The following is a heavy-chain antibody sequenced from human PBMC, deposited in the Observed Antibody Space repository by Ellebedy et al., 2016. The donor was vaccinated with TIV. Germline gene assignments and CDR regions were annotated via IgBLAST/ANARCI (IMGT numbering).Heavy chain of an antibody. D-gene: IGHD1-26*01. J-gene: IGHJ4*02. CDR2: ISSSGSTI. CDR1: GFTFSDYY. Sequence: GESLKISCAASGFTFSDYYMSWIRQAPGKGLEWVSYISSSGSTIYYADSVKGRFTISRDNSKNTLYLQMNSLRAEDTAVYYCARDVAPSGLENYFDYWGQGTLVTVSS. CDR3: ARDVAPSGLENYFDY. V-gene: IGHV3-11*04.